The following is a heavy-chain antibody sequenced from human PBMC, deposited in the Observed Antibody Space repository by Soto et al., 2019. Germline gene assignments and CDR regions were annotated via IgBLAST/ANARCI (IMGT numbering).Heavy chain of an antibody. V-gene: IGHV1-69*09. CDR1: GVPFNSYG. CDR3: TRMKLASLDH. J-gene: IGHJ4*02. Sequence: QVVLLQSGTEVKRPGSSVKVSCKASGVPFNSYGFAWVRQAPGRGLEWVGRINPASQLRKYEKSLQGRVTITADTSTKTDYMELSGLTSEDTAVYYCTRMKLASLDHWGQGTLVTVSS. CDR2: INPASQLR.